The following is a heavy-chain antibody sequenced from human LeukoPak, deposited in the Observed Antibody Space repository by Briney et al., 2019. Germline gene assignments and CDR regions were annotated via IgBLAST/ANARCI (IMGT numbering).Heavy chain of an antibody. J-gene: IGHJ4*02. D-gene: IGHD3-3*01. CDR1: GGSISSSSYY. CDR3: ARVYTIFGVVTSFDY. V-gene: IGHV4-39*07. CDR2: IYYSGST. Sequence: SETLSLTCTVSGGSISSSSYYWGWIRQPPGKGLEWIVSIYYSGSTYYNPSLKSRVTISVDTSKNQFSLKLSSVTAADTAVYYCARVYTIFGVVTSFDYWGQGTLVTVSS.